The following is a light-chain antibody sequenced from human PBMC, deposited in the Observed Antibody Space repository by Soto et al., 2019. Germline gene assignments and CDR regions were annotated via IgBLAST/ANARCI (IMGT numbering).Light chain of an antibody. V-gene: IGKV1-39*01. J-gene: IGKJ2*01. CDR1: QSISTY. Sequence: DIQMTQSPSSLSASVGARVTVTCRASQSISTYLNWYQQKPGKAPKLLIYAASSLQSGVPSRFTGGGAGTDFTLTITSLQPEDFATYYCRQSYRAPYTFGQGTKVEIK. CDR2: AAS. CDR3: RQSYRAPYT.